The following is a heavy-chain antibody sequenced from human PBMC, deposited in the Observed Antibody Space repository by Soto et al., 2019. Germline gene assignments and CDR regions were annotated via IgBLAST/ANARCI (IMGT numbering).Heavy chain of an antibody. D-gene: IGHD2-8*01. CDR1: GGSISSGGYY. Sequence: SETLSLTCTVSGGSISSGGYYWSWIRQHPGKGLEWIGYIYYSGSTYYNPSLKSRVTISVDTSKNQFSLKLSSVTAADTAVYYCARMPWCMLYGRYYYYYGMDVWGQGPRSPSP. J-gene: IGHJ6*02. CDR2: IYYSGST. CDR3: ARMPWCMLYGRYYYYYGMDV. V-gene: IGHV4-31*03.